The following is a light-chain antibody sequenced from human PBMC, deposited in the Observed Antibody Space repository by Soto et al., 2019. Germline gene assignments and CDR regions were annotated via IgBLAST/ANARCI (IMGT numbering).Light chain of an antibody. CDR2: LNSDGSH. CDR3: QTWCAGSP. CDR1: SGHSSYA. Sequence: QLVLTQSPSASASLGASVKLTCTLSSGHSSYAIAWHQQQPEKGPRYLMKLNSDGSHSKGDGIPDRFSGSSSGAERYLTISSLQSEDEADYYCQTWCAGSPFGGGTKLTVL. V-gene: IGLV4-69*01. J-gene: IGLJ2*01.